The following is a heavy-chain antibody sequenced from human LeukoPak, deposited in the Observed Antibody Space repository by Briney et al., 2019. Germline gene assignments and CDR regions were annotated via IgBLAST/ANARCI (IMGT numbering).Heavy chain of an antibody. CDR3: ARGRARDGSFPWLDS. V-gene: IGHV4-59*01. J-gene: IGHJ5*01. CDR1: GDSIGSYY. Sequence: SETLSLTCSVSGDSIGSYYWTWIRQSAGKGLEWIGYIFYSGSTNYSPSLKSRVTISVDTSNNQFSLQLRSVTAADTPIYYCARGRARDGSFPWLDSWGQGTLVTVSS. D-gene: IGHD3-10*01. CDR2: IFYSGST.